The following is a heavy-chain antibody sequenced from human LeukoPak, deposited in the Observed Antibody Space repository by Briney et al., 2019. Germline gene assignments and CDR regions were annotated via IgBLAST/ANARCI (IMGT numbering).Heavy chain of an antibody. CDR3: ARGSKSMVRGVINYYGMDV. D-gene: IGHD3-10*01. V-gene: IGHV4-34*01. J-gene: IGHJ6*04. Sequence: SETLSLTCAVYGGSFSGYHWSWIRQPPGKGLEWIGEINHSGSTNYNPSLKSRVTISVDTSKNQFSLKLSSVTAADTAVYYCARGSKSMVRGVINYYGMDVWGKGTTVTVSS. CDR2: INHSGST. CDR1: GGSFSGYH.